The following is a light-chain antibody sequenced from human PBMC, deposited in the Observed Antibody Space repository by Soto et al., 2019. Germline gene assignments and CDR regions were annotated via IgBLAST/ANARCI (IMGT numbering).Light chain of an antibody. CDR3: SSYTSTSTLV. CDR2: EVR. CDR1: SSDVGAYKY. V-gene: IGLV2-14*01. Sequence: QSALTQPASVSGSPGQSITISCTGTSSDVGAYKYVSWYQVHPGKAPKLIIYEVRSRPSVVSDRFSGSKSGNTASLTISGLQAEDEANYYRSSYTSTSTLVFGGGTKVTV. J-gene: IGLJ3*02.